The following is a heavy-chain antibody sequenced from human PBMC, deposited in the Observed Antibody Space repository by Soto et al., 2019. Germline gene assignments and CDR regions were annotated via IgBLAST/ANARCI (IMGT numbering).Heavy chain of an antibody. CDR1: GFTFSSYG. CDR2: IWYDGSNK. CDR3: AREPVGYSYGYVDY. V-gene: IGHV3-33*01. D-gene: IGHD5-18*01. J-gene: IGHJ4*02. Sequence: GGSLRLPCAASGFTFSSYGMHWVRQAPGKGLEWVAVIWYDGSNKYYADSVKGRFTISRDNSKNTLYLQMNSLRAEDTAVYYCAREPVGYSYGYVDYWVQGTLVNVS.